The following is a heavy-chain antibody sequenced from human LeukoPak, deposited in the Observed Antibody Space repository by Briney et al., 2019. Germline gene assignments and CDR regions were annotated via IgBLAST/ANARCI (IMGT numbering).Heavy chain of an antibody. Sequence: SETLSLTCTVSGGSISSRRSYWDWIRQPPGKGLEWIGEINHSGSTNYIPSLKSRVTISVDTSKNQFSLKLSSVTAADTAVYYCARPPGYSSSWYNHWGQGTLVTVSS. D-gene: IGHD6-13*01. CDR1: GGSISSRRSY. CDR2: INHSGST. J-gene: IGHJ4*02. CDR3: ARPPGYSSSWYNH. V-gene: IGHV4-39*07.